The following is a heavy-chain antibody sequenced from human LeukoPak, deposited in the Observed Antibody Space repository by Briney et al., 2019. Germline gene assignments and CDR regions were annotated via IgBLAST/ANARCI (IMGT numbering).Heavy chain of an antibody. CDR3: ARALYSSSSVDPYYNYYYMDV. Sequence: SETLSLTCSVSGVPISTYYWSWLRQSPGKGLEWIAYVYYNGDIMYNPSLKSRVTISLDTSKNQFSLSMTSVTAADTAVYYCARALYSSSSVDPYYNYYYMDVWGKGTTVTVSS. CDR1: GVPISTYY. D-gene: IGHD6-6*01. V-gene: IGHV4-59*01. J-gene: IGHJ6*03. CDR2: VYYNGDI.